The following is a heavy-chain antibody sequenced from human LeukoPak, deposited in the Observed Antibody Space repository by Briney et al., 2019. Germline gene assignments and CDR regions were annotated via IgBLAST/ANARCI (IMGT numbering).Heavy chain of an antibody. CDR3: ATRAPHSSGYYYVDAFGI. Sequence: ASVKVPCKVSGYTLTELSMHWVRQAPGKGLEWMGGFDPEDGETIYAQKFQGRVTMTEDTSTDTAYMELSSLRSEDTAVYYCATRAPHSSGYYYVDAFGIWGQGTMVTVSS. CDR1: GYTLTELS. D-gene: IGHD3-22*01. J-gene: IGHJ3*02. CDR2: FDPEDGET. V-gene: IGHV1-24*01.